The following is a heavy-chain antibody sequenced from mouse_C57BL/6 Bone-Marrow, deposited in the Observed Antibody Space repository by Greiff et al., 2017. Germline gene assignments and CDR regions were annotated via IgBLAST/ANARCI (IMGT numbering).Heavy chain of an antibody. CDR2: IWSGGST. V-gene: IGHV2-2*01. J-gene: IGHJ2*01. CDR3: ARTWAYYFDY. CDR1: GFSLTSYG. D-gene: IGHD4-1*01. Sequence: VQLQQSGPGLVQPSQSLSITCTASGFSLTSYGVHWVRQTPGKGLEWLGVIWSGGSTVYNAAFISRLGISKDNSKSQVFFKMNSLQADDTAIYYCARTWAYYFDYWGQGTTLTVSS.